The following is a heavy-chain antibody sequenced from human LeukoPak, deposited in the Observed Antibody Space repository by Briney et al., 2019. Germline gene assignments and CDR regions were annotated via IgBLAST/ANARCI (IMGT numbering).Heavy chain of an antibody. J-gene: IGHJ4*02. V-gene: IGHV1-2*02. CDR3: ARNMITFGGFDY. CDR2: INPNSGDT. Sequence: GASVKVSCKASGYTFTDSYMDWVRQAPGQGLEWMGWINPNSGDTNYAQKFQGRVTMTRDTPISTAYMELSRLTSDDTAVYYCARNMITFGGFDYWGQGTLVTVSS. D-gene: IGHD3-16*01. CDR1: GYTFTDSY.